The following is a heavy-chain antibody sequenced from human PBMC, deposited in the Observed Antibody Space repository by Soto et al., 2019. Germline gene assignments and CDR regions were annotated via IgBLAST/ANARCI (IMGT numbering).Heavy chain of an antibody. CDR1: GGTFSSYT. V-gene: IGHV1-69*02. Sequence: QVQLVQSGAEVKKPGSSVKVSCTASGGTFSSYTISWVRQVPGQGLEWMGRIIPMLRMANFAQNFQGRVTMTADESTSTAYMELSSLRSEDTAVYYCATNYGSGSTHFDSWGQGTLVTVSS. CDR2: IIPMLRMA. D-gene: IGHD3-10*01. J-gene: IGHJ4*02. CDR3: ATNYGSGSTHFDS.